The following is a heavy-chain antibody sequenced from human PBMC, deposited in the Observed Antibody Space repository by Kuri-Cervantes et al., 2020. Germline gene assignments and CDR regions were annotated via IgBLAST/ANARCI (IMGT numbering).Heavy chain of an antibody. Sequence: ASVKVSCKASDYTFTSYGISWVRQATGQGLEWMGWMNPNSGNTGYAQKFQGRVTMTRNTSISTAYMELSSLRSEDTAVYYCARGGRGKVVAARKNWFDPWGQGTLVTVSS. V-gene: IGHV1-8*02. D-gene: IGHD2-15*01. CDR1: DYTFTSYG. J-gene: IGHJ5*02. CDR3: ARGGRGKVVAARKNWFDP. CDR2: MNPNSGNT.